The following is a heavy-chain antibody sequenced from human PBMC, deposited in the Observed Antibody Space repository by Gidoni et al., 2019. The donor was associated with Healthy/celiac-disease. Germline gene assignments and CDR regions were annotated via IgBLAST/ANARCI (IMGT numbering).Heavy chain of an antibody. CDR3: ARDYRTNGDSSGWYPPGEFGH. CDR2: INPNSGGT. CDR1: GYTFTGYY. D-gene: IGHD6-19*01. J-gene: IGHJ4*02. V-gene: IGHV1-2*02. Sequence: QVQLVQSGAEVKKPGASVKVSCKASGYTFTGYYMHWVRQAPGQGLEWMGWINPNSGGTNYAQKFQGRVTMTRDTSISTAYMELSRLRSDDTAVYYCARDYRTNGDSSGWYPPGEFGHWGQGTLVTVSS.